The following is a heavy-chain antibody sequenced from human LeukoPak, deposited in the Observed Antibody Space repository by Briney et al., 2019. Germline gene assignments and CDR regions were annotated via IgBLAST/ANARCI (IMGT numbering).Heavy chain of an antibody. CDR1: GGTFSSYA. CDR3: ARAWYYYGSGSHYYYYYYMDV. D-gene: IGHD3-10*01. V-gene: IGHV1-69*13. CDR2: IIPIFGTA. Sequence: ASVKVSCKASGGTFSSYAISWVRQAPGQGLEWMGGIIPIFGTANYAQKFQGRVTITADESTGTAYMELSSLRSEDTAVYYCARAWYYYGSGSHYYYYYYMDVWGKGTTVTISS. J-gene: IGHJ6*03.